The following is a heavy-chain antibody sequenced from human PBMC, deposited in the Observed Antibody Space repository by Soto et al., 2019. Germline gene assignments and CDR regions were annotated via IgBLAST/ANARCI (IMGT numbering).Heavy chain of an antibody. J-gene: IGHJ4*02. D-gene: IGHD3-10*01. CDR1: GGTFSSYT. CDR2: IIPILGIA. CDR3: AILWFGESRLDY. Sequence: QVQLVQSGAEVKKPGSSVKVSCKASGGTFSSYTISWVRQAPGQGLEWMGRIIPILGIANYAQKFQGRVXIXAXKSTITAYLELSSLRSKDTAVYYCAILWFGESRLDYWGQGTLVTVSS. V-gene: IGHV1-69*02.